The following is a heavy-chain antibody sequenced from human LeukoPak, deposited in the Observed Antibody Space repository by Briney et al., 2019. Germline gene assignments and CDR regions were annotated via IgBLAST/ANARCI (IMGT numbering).Heavy chain of an antibody. CDR2: ISSSSRNI. CDR1: GFTFSSYS. J-gene: IGHJ4*02. CDR3: ADGGFDY. D-gene: IGHD4-23*01. Sequence: GGSLRLSCAASGFTFSSYSMNWVRQAPGKGLEWVSYISSSSRNIYYADSVKGRFTISRDNAKNSLYLQMNSLRGEDTAVYYCADGGFDYWGQGTLVTVSS. V-gene: IGHV3-48*01.